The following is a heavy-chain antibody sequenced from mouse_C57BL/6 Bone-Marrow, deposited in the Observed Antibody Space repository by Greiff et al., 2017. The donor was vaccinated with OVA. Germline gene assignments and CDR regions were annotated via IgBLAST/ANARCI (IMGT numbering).Heavy chain of an antibody. CDR1: GYTFTDYE. J-gene: IGHJ1*03. Sequence: QVQLQQSGAELVRPGASVTLSCKASGYTFTDYEMHWVKQTPVHGLEWIGAIDPETGGTAYNQKFKGKAILTADKSSSTAYMELRSLTSEDSAVYYCTRGTMVTTRDYWYFDVWGTGTTVTVSS. CDR2: IDPETGGT. CDR3: TRGTMVTTRDYWYFDV. V-gene: IGHV1-15*01. D-gene: IGHD2-2*01.